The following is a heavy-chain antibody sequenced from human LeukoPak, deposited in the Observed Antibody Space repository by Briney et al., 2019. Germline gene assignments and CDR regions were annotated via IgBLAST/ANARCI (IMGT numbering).Heavy chain of an antibody. CDR1: GGSISSGGYS. V-gene: IGHV4-30-2*01. J-gene: IGHJ4*02. Sequence: SETLSLTCAVSGGSISSGGYSWSWIRQPPGKGLEWIGYIYHSGSTYYNPSLKSRVTISVDRSKNQFSLKLSSVAAADTAVYYCARVIVLRGRHIDSWGQGTLVTVSS. D-gene: IGHD3-10*01. CDR3: ARVIVLRGRHIDS. CDR2: IYHSGST.